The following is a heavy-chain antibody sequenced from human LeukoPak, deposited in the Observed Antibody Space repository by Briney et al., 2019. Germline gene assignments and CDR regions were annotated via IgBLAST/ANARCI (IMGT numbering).Heavy chain of an antibody. CDR1: GFTVSSDY. V-gene: IGHV3-66*01. CDR3: ARDGPGNIYYYYGMDV. J-gene: IGHJ6*02. Sequence: KPGGSLRLSCAASGFTVSSDYMSWVRQAPGKGLEWVSVIYSGGNTYYADSVKGRFTISRDNSKNTLYLQMNSLRAEDTAVYYCARDGPGNIYYYYGMDVWGQGTTVTVSS. D-gene: IGHD4-23*01. CDR2: IYSGGNT.